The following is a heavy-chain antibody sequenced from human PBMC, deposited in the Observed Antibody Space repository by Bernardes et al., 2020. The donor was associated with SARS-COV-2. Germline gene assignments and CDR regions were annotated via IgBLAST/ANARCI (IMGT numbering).Heavy chain of an antibody. V-gene: IGHV4-59*01. D-gene: IGHD4-17*01. CDR1: GGSISRYY. CDR2: IHYSGST. CDR3: ARDYYGDYLDAFDI. J-gene: IGHJ3*02. Sequence: SETLSLTCTVSGGSISRYYWTWIRQPPGKGLEWIGYIHYSGSTTYNPSLKSRLTISLDTSKNHFSLRLRSVTAADSAVYYCARDYYGDYLDAFDIWGQGTMVTVSS.